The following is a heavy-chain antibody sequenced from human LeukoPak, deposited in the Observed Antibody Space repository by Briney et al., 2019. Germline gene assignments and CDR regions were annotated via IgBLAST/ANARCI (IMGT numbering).Heavy chain of an antibody. D-gene: IGHD3-10*01. CDR1: GFTFSSYA. Sequence: GGSLRLSCAASGFTFSSYAMSWVRQAPGKGLEWVSAISGSGGSTYYADSVKGRFTISRDNSKNTLYLQMNSPRAEDTAVYYCAKQQHNYYYGSGSYYDYWGQGTLVTVSS. CDR3: AKQQHNYYYGSGSYYDY. V-gene: IGHV3-23*01. CDR2: ISGSGGST. J-gene: IGHJ4*02.